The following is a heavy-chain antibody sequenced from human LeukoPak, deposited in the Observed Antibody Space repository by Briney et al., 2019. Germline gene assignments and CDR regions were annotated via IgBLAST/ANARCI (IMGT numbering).Heavy chain of an antibody. Sequence: SQTLSLTCAVSGGSISSGGYSWSWIPQPPGKGLEWIGYIYHSGSTYYNPSLKSRVTISVDRSKNQFSLELGCVNAADTAVYYCARATVVVSAFDIWGQGTMVTVSS. CDR1: GGSISSGGYS. J-gene: IGHJ3*02. V-gene: IGHV4-30-2*01. CDR3: ARATVVVSAFDI. D-gene: IGHD2-15*01. CDR2: IYHSGST.